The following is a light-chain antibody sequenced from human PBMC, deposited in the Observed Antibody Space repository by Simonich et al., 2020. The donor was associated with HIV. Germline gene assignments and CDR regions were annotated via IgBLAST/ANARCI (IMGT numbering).Light chain of an antibody. V-gene: IGKV4-1*01. Sequence: DIVMTQSPDSLAVSLGERATINCKSSQSVLYNSNNKNYLVWYQQKPGQPPNLLIYWASTREPGVPDRFSGSGSGTDFTLTISSLQAEDVAVYYCQQYYSTPRTFGQGTKVEIK. CDR2: WAS. CDR1: QSVLYNSNNKNY. J-gene: IGKJ1*01. CDR3: QQYYSTPRT.